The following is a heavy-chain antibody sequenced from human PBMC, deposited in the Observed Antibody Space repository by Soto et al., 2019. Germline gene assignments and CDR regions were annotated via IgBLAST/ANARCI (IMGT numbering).Heavy chain of an antibody. V-gene: IGHV1-18*01. CDR1: GYTFTSYG. D-gene: IGHD6-19*01. CDR3: ARGPQGSGWKGGWFDP. Sequence: QVQLVQSGAEVKKPGASVKVSCKASGYTFTSYGISWVRQAPGQGLEWMGWISAYNGNTNYAQKLQGRVTMTTATSTSTVYMGLRSLRSDDTAVYYCARGPQGSGWKGGWFDPWGQGTLVTVSS. J-gene: IGHJ5*02. CDR2: ISAYNGNT.